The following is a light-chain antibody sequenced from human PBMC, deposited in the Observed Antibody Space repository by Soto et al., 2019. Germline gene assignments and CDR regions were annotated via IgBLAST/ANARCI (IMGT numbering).Light chain of an antibody. CDR2: EVS. Sequence: QSALTQPPSVSGSPGQSVTISCTGTSSDVGSYNRVSWYQQPPGTAPKLMIYEVSNRPSGVPDRFSGSKSGNTASLTISGLQNEGEADYYCSLYTSSSVVFGGGTKLTVL. V-gene: IGLV2-18*01. CDR3: SLYTSSSVV. J-gene: IGLJ2*01. CDR1: SSDVGSYNR.